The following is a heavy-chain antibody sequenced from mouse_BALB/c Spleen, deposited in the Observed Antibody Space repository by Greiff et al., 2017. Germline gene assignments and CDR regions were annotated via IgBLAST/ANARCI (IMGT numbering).Heavy chain of an antibody. V-gene: IGHV2-9*02. CDR2: IWAGGST. Sequence: VKLVESGPGLVAPSQSLSITCTVSGFSLTSYGVHWVRQPPGKGLEWLGVIWAGGSTNYNSALMSRLSISKDNSKSQVFLKMNSLQTDDTAMYYCARENYGQGGFAYWGQGTLVTVSA. D-gene: IGHD1-2*01. CDR1: GFSLTSYG. CDR3: ARENYGQGGFAY. J-gene: IGHJ3*01.